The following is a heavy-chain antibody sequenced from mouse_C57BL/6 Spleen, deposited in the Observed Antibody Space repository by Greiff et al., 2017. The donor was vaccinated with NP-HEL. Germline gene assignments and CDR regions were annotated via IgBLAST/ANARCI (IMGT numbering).Heavy chain of an antibody. D-gene: IGHD2-4*01. CDR3: ARPHDYDGGWFAY. J-gene: IGHJ3*01. V-gene: IGHV1-55*01. Sequence: VQLQQSGAELVKPGASVKMSCKASGYTFTSYWITWVKQRPGQGLEWIGDIYPGSGSTNYNEKFKSKATLTVDTSSSTAYMQLSSLTSEDSAVYYCARPHDYDGGWFAYWGQGTLVTVSA. CDR1: GYTFTSYW. CDR2: IYPGSGST.